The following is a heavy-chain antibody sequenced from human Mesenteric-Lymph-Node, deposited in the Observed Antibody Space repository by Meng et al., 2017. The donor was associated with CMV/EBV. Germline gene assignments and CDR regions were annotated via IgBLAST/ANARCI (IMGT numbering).Heavy chain of an antibody. CDR3: ARSPDNWGSNAFDI. V-gene: IGHV6-1*01. D-gene: IGHD7-27*01. CDR1: VSDYNAA. Sequence: VSDYNAAGNWIRQSPSRGLEWLGRTYHRSKWYYDYSVSVEGRITIKPDTSENQLSLHLNSVTPEDTAVYYCARSPDNWGSNAFDIWGQGTVVTVSS. CDR2: TYHRSKWYY. J-gene: IGHJ3*02.